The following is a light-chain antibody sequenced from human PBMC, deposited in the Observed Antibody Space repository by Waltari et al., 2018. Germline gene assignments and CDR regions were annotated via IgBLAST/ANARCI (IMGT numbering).Light chain of an antibody. Sequence: DIQMTQSPSSLSASVGDRVTITCRASENVNNYLNWYQQKPGKATKLLNYKAYTLQSGVPSMFSGMGSGTYYTFTISSLLSEDVATYYCQHTYGTPLTFGGGTKVEIK. J-gene: IGKJ4*01. CDR2: KAY. V-gene: IGKV1-39*01. CDR1: ENVNNY. CDR3: QHTYGTPLT.